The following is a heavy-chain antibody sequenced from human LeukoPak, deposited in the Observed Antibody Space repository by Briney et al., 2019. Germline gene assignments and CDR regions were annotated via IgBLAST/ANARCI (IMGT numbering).Heavy chain of an antibody. V-gene: IGHV3-53*04. CDR1: GSTISRNY. Sequence: WGSLRLSCAASGSTISRNYMSWVWQAQGQGMERESVIYSDGRTYYADSVKGRFTISRHNSKNTLYLQMNSLRAEDTAVYYCARGGIAVAGIYYYYGMDVWGQGTTVTVSS. CDR2: IYSDGRT. J-gene: IGHJ6*02. CDR3: ARGGIAVAGIYYYYGMDV. D-gene: IGHD6-19*01.